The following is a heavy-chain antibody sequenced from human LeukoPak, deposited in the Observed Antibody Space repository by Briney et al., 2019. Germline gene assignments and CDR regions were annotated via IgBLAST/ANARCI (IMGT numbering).Heavy chain of an antibody. CDR1: GFTFGSYA. D-gene: IGHD5-18*01. CDR3: AKGSGQIQLWSNFDS. V-gene: IGHV3-23*01. J-gene: IGHJ4*02. CDR2: VSGGGGST. Sequence: GGSLRLSCAASGFTFGSYAMSWVRQAPGKGLEWVSGVSGGGGSTYYADSAKGRFTISRDNSKNTLYLQMNSLRAEDTAVYYCAKGSGQIQLWSNFDSWGQGTLVTVSS.